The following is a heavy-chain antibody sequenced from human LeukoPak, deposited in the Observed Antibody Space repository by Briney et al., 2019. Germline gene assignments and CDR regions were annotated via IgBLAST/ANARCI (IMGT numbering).Heavy chain of an antibody. D-gene: IGHD3-10*01. V-gene: IGHV3-48*04. CDR2: ISSSSSTI. CDR1: GFTFSSYG. Sequence: GGSLRLSCAASGFTFSSYGMHWVRQAPGKGLEWVSYISSSSSTIYYADSVKGRFTISRDNAKNSLYLQMNSLRAEDTAVYYCASNSMVRGKGTDYWGQGTLVTVSS. J-gene: IGHJ4*02. CDR3: ASNSMVRGKGTDY.